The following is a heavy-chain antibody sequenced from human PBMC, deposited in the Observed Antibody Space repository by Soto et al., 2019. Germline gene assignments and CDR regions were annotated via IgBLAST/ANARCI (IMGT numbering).Heavy chain of an antibody. D-gene: IGHD3-22*01. J-gene: IGHJ1*01. V-gene: IGHV4-30-4*01. CDR3: ARDLDGLHDDTSGPFPRPG. CDR2: IHSSGSI. CDR1: GGSISSDDYY. Sequence: SETLSLTCTVSGGSISSDDYYWSWIRQAPGRGLEWIGYIHSSGSIYYNPSLKRRATMSIDTAGNQFSLKVSSVTVADTAVYYCARDLDGLHDDTSGPFPRPGWGQGTLVTVSS.